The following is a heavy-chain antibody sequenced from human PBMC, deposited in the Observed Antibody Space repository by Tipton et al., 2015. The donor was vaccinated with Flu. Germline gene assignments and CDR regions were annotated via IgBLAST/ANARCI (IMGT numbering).Heavy chain of an antibody. D-gene: IGHD3-3*01. Sequence: SLRLSCAASGFSFSDYYMSWIRQLPGKGLEWVSHISSSGTTINNADSVKGRFTISRDNAKNSLYLQMNSLRAEDTAVYYCARDHPPSITVLGEITDYFGMAVWGQGP. CDR3: ARDHPPSITVLGEITDYFGMAV. CDR2: ISSSGTTI. J-gene: IGHJ6*02. V-gene: IGHV3-11*01. CDR1: GFSFSDYY.